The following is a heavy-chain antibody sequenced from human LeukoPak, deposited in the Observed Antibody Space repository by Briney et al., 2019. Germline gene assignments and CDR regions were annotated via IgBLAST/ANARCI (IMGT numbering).Heavy chain of an antibody. CDR2: ISYDGTNK. Sequence: GGSLRLSCAASGFTFSNYAMHWVRQAPGKGLEWVAVISYDGTNKYYADSVKGRFTISRDNSKNTEYLQMNSLRPEDTAVYYCAKDRQWLAYFDYWGQGTLVTVSS. CDR3: AKDRQWLAYFDY. D-gene: IGHD6-19*01. J-gene: IGHJ4*02. V-gene: IGHV3-30*18. CDR1: GFTFSNYA.